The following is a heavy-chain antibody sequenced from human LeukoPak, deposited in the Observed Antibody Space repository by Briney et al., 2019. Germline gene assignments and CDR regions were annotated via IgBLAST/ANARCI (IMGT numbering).Heavy chain of an antibody. CDR3: AKDIEAAGLFFDY. J-gene: IGHJ4*02. D-gene: IGHD6-13*01. CDR2: ISNGGDI. CDR1: GLTFSDYY. Sequence: GGSLRLSCAASGLTFSDYYMSWIRQAPGKGLQWVSYISNGGDIYYADSVKGRFTISRDNAKNSLYLQMNSLRAEDTALYYCAKDIEAAGLFFDYWGQGTLVTVSS. V-gene: IGHV3-11*04.